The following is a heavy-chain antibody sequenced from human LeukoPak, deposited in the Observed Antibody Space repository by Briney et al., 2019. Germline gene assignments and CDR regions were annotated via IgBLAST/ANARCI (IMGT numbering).Heavy chain of an antibody. J-gene: IGHJ5*02. CDR1: GFTVSNNY. CDR3: ARNSGELGA. V-gene: IGHV3-53*01. D-gene: IGHD2-21*01. CDR2: IYSGGGT. Sequence: GGSLRLSCAASGFTVSNNYMSWVRRAAGKGLEWVSLIYSGGGTYYEDSVKGRFTISRDNSKNTLYHQMNSLRAEDTAVYYCARNSGELGAWGQGTLVTVSS.